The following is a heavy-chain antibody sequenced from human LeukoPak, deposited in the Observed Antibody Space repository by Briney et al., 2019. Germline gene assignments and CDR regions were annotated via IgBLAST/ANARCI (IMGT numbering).Heavy chain of an antibody. V-gene: IGHV4-39*01. D-gene: IGHD3-22*01. Sequence: KPSETLSLTCTVSGDSISSSSYYWGWIRQPPGKGLEWIGSIYYSVSTYYNPSLKSRVTISVDTSKNQFSLKLSSVTAADTAVYYCARLNYYYDSSGYYPSSPFDYWGQGTLVTVSS. CDR1: GDSISSSSYY. J-gene: IGHJ4*02. CDR3: ARLNYYYDSSGYYPSSPFDY. CDR2: IYYSVST.